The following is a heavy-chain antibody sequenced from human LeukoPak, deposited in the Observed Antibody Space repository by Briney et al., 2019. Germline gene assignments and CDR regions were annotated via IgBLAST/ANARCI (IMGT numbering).Heavy chain of an antibody. J-gene: IGHJ3*02. CDR2: IYYSGST. CDR1: GGSISSSRYY. V-gene: IGHV4-39*01. CDR3: ARRPGNAFDI. Sequence: PETLSLTCTVSGGSISSSRYYWGWIRQPPGKGLEWIGSIYYSGSTYYNPSLKSRVTIFVDTAKNQFSLKLSSVTAADTAVYYCARRPGNAFDIWGQGTMVTVSS. D-gene: IGHD1-26*01.